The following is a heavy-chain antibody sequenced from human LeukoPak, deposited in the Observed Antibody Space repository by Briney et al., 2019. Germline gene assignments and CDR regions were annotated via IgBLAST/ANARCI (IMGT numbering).Heavy chain of an antibody. J-gene: IGHJ5*02. CDR3: VTIFGLVMFDP. D-gene: IGHD3-9*01. CDR1: GGTFSSYA. CDR2: IIPIFGTA. Sequence: ASVKVSCKASGGTFSSYAISWVRQAPGQGLEWMGGIIPIFGTANYAQKFQGRVTITADKSTSTAYMELSSLRSEDTAVFFGVTIFGLVMFDPWGQGTLVTVSS. V-gene: IGHV1-69*06.